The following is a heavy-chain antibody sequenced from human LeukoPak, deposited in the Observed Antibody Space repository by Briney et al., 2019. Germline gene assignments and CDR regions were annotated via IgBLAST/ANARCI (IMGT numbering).Heavy chain of an antibody. Sequence: GGSLRLSCAASGFTFSSYWMHWVGQAPGKGMVWVSRINTDGSGTSYADSVKGRFTFSRDNAKNTLYLQMTSLRAEDTAVYYCARGGHCFDPWGQGTLVTVSS. J-gene: IGHJ5*02. CDR2: INTDGSGT. V-gene: IGHV3-74*01. CDR1: GFTFSSYW. CDR3: ARGGHCFDP.